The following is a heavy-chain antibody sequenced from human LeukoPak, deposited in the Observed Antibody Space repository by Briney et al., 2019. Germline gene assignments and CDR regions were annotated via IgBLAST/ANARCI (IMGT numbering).Heavy chain of an antibody. CDR2: INPNSGGT. CDR3: ARGGGTVMITFGGVIVYDY. D-gene: IGHD3-16*02. Sequence: ASVKVSCKASGYTFTGYYMHWVRQAPGQGLEWMGWINPNSGGTNYAQKFQGRVTMTRDTSIGTAYMELSRLRSDDTAVYYCARGGGTVMITFGGVIVYDYWGQGTLVTVSP. J-gene: IGHJ4*02. CDR1: GYTFTGYY. V-gene: IGHV1-2*02.